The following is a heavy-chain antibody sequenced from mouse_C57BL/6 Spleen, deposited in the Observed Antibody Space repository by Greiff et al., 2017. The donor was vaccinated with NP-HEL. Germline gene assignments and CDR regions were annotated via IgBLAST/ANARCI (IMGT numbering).Heavy chain of an antibody. Sequence: QVQLQQPGAVLVKPGASVKLSCKASGYTFTSYWMQWVNQRPGQGLEWIGEIDPSDSYTNYNQKFKGKATLTVDTSSSTAYMQLSSLTSEDSAVYYCARRGRGWYFDVWGTGTTVTVSS. CDR2: IDPSDSYT. V-gene: IGHV1-50*01. CDR3: ARRGRGWYFDV. J-gene: IGHJ1*03. CDR1: GYTFTSYW. D-gene: IGHD3-3*01.